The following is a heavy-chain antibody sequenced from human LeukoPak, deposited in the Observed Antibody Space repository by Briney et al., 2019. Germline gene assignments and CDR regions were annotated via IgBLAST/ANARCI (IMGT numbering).Heavy chain of an antibody. CDR1: GFTFDDYA. V-gene: IGHV3-23*01. Sequence: PGGSLRLSCAASGFTFDDYAMSWVRQAPGKGLEWVSAISGSGGSTYYADSVKGRFTISRDNSKNTLYLQMNSLRAEDTAVYYCAKDSQYQLLNDYYYYGMDVWGQGTTVTVSS. D-gene: IGHD2-2*01. CDR3: AKDSQYQLLNDYYYYGMDV. CDR2: ISGSGGST. J-gene: IGHJ6*02.